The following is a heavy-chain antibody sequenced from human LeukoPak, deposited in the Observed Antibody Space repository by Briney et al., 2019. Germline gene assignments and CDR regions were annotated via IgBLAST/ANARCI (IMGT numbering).Heavy chain of an antibody. V-gene: IGHV4-59*02. CDR1: CSSVRPFY. CDR3: ARGSTDVYWYLDV. J-gene: IGHJ2*01. CDR2: IHDTGST. D-gene: IGHD1-26*01. Sequence: SETLSLTCILSCSSVRPFYWSWLRQSPGTGLVCIGFIHDTGSTAYNPSLKSRVSIALETSKNQLSLMLTSVTAADTAMYYCARGSTDVYWYLDVWGSGTLVTVSS.